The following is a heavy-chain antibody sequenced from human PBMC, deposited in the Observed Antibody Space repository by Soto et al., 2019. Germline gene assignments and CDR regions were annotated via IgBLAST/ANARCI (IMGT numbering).Heavy chain of an antibody. Sequence: GESLKISCKGSGYSFTSYWISWVRQMPGKGLEWMGRIDPSDSYTNYSPSFQGHVTISADKSISTAYLQWSSLKASDTAMYHCARLIAAAGGYYYYGMDVWGQGTTVTVSS. J-gene: IGHJ6*02. CDR1: GYSFTSYW. D-gene: IGHD6-13*01. CDR3: ARLIAAAGGYYYYGMDV. V-gene: IGHV5-10-1*01. CDR2: IDPSDSYT.